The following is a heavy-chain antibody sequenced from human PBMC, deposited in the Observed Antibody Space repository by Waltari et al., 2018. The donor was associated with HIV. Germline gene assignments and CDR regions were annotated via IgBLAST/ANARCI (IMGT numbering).Heavy chain of an antibody. CDR2: TYYRPKFYD. CDR3: AGGAGYNSGRNGWFDP. CDR1: GDSVSSNTVG. Sequence: QVQLQQSGPGLLKPSQTLSLTCDISGDSVSSNTVGWNWIRKSPTRGLEWLGKTYYRPKFYDHYADSVTRRITISADASKHHFSLQLMSVTPADTTTYYCAGGAGYNSGRNGWFDPWGQGTLVIVSS. V-gene: IGHV6-1*01. D-gene: IGHD6-19*01. J-gene: IGHJ5*02.